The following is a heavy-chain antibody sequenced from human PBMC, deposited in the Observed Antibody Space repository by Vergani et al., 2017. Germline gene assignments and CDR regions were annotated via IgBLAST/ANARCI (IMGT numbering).Heavy chain of an antibody. V-gene: IGHV1-69*13. J-gene: IGHJ6*02. CDR2: IITFFGTT. CDR1: GGPFKNSA. CDR3: AREPEGYGEGGKPYYYYGMDV. Sequence: QVQLVQSGAEVKKPGSSVKVSCKASGGPFKNSAFSWVRQVPGQGLEWMGRIITFFGTTDYAQKFQGRFTIIADEFTKTVDMQLSNLRSEDTAVYYCAREPEGYGEGGKPYYYYGMDVWSQGTTVTVSS. D-gene: IGHD4-17*01.